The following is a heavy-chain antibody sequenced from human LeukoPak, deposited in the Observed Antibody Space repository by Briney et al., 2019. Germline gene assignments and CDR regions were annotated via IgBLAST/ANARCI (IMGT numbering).Heavy chain of an antibody. CDR2: IIASGGST. J-gene: IGHJ4*02. CDR1: GFTFSSYA. Sequence: GGSLRLSCAASGFTFSSYAMSWVRQAPGKGLEWVSSIIASGGSTYYADSVKGRFSISRDNSKNTVYLQMNSLRAEDTAVYYCARGIAVADFDYWGQGTLVTVSS. D-gene: IGHD6-19*01. CDR3: ARGIAVADFDY. V-gene: IGHV3-23*01.